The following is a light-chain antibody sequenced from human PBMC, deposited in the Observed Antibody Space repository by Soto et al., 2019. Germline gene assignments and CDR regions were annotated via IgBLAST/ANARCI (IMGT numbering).Light chain of an antibody. CDR2: GAC. V-gene: IGKV3-20*01. CDR1: QTISGNY. J-gene: IGKJ5*01. CDR3: QKFDYLIT. Sequence: EIVMTQSPGTLSLSPGERATLSCRASQTISGNYVAWYQQKTGQAPRLLIYGACSRGTGISDRFSGSGARTDFPLTITRLEHEVFAVYYCQKFDYLITFGQGTRLEIK.